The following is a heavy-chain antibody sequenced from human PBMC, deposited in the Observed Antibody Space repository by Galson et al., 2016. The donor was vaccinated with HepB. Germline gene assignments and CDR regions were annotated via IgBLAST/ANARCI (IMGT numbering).Heavy chain of an antibody. Sequence: SLRLSCATSEFIFSSYSMNWVRQAPGKGLEWIGEIYHGGRTIYNPSLSGRVSMSVDKSSNQFSLRLSAVTAADTAVYYCAREAPGDYFDYWGQGTLVTVSS. CDR3: AREAPGDYFDY. J-gene: IGHJ4*02. V-gene: IGHV4-4*02. CDR1: EFIFSSYS. CDR2: IYHGGRT.